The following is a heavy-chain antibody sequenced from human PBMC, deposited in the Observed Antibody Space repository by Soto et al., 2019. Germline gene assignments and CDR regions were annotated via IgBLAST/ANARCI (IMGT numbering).Heavy chain of an antibody. J-gene: IGHJ4*02. Sequence: PGESLKISCQASGYTFIYFWVAWVRQVPGKGLEWMGVIYPGASDIRYSPSFEGHVTISADKSTNTAYLQWSSLEAADNAIYYCARQGTSLGSDYAAFDFWDPGTLGTVCS. CDR1: GYTFIYFW. V-gene: IGHV5-51*01. CDR3: ARQGTSLGSDYAAFDF. D-gene: IGHD2-2*01. CDR2: IYPGASDI.